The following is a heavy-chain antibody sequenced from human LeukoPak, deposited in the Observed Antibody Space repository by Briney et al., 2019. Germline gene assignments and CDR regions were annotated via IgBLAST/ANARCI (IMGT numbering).Heavy chain of an antibody. J-gene: IGHJ4*02. D-gene: IGHD1-26*01. CDR1: GGSISSYY. CDR2: IYYSGST. CDR3: ARVVVGATTPFDY. Sequence: PSETLSLTCTVSGGSISSYYWSWIWQPPGKGLEWIGYIYYSGSTNYNPSLKSRVTISVDTSKNQFSLKLSSVTAADTAVYYCARVVVGATTPFDYWGQGTLVTVSS. V-gene: IGHV4-59*01.